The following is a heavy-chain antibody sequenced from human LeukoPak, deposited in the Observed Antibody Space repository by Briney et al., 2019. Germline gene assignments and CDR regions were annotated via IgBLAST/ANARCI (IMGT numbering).Heavy chain of an antibody. CDR3: ARRRYSGSSQHFDY. Sequence: GGSLRLSCEAPGFMFDDHAMSWVRQAPGKGLEWVSGLNWNGASTGYADSVKGRFTISRDNAKNSLYLQMNSLRAEDTAVYYCARRRYSGSSQHFDYWGQGTLVTVSS. D-gene: IGHD1-26*01. J-gene: IGHJ4*02. CDR2: LNWNGAST. V-gene: IGHV3-20*04. CDR1: GFMFDDHA.